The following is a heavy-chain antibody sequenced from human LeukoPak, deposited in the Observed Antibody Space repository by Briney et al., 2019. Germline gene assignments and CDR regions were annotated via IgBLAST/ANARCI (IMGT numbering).Heavy chain of an antibody. V-gene: IGHV4-34*01. D-gene: IGHD2/OR15-2a*01. CDR1: GGSFSGYY. CDR3: ATYTDYFYYFDY. J-gene: IGHJ4*02. Sequence: SETLSLTCAVYGGSFSGYYWSWIRQPPGKGLEWIGEINHSGSTNYNPSLKSRVTISVDTSKNQFSLKLSSVTAADTVVYYCATYTDYFYYFDYWGQGTLVTVSP. CDR2: INHSGST.